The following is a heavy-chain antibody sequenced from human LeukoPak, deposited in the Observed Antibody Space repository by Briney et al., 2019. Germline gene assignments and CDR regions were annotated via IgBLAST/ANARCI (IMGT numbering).Heavy chain of an antibody. D-gene: IGHD6-6*01. Sequence: PSQTLSLTCTVSGGSVRRGNYYWTWIRQPAGSGLEWIGRIYTSGTTDYNPSLRTQVTISVDASRNQFSLNLSSVTAADTAVYYCARWSGSVTARNYYYYMDVWGEGTTVTVSS. CDR3: ARWSGSVTARNYYYYMDV. CDR2: IYTSGTT. V-gene: IGHV4-61*02. CDR1: GGSVRRGNYY. J-gene: IGHJ6*03.